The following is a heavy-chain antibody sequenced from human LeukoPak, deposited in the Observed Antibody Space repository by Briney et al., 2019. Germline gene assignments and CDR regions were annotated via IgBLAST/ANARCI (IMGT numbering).Heavy chain of an antibody. V-gene: IGHV5-51*01. CDR1: GYSFTSYW. CDR3: ARGSYSDYYYYYMDV. CDR2: IHPGDSDT. J-gene: IGHJ6*03. Sequence: GESLKISCKGSGYSFTSYWIGWVRQMPGKGLEWMGIIHPGDSDTRYSPSFQGQVTISADKSISTAYLQWSSLKASDTAMYYCARGSYSDYYYYYMDVWGKGTTVTVSS. D-gene: IGHD4-11*01.